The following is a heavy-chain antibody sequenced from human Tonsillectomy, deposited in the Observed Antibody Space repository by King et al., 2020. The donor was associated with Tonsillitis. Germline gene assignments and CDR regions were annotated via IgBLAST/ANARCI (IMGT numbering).Heavy chain of an antibody. J-gene: IGHJ4*02. D-gene: IGHD7-27*01. CDR3: AKDQLGIWYYFDY. V-gene: IGHV3-23*04. Sequence: VQLVESGGDLVQPGGSLRLSCAASGFTFSTYAMSWVRQAPGKGLEWVSGISASGGSTYYADSVKGRITISRDNSKNTLYLQMNSLRAEDTAVYFCAKDQLGIWYYFDYWGQGTLVTVSS. CDR2: ISASGGST. CDR1: GFTFSTYA.